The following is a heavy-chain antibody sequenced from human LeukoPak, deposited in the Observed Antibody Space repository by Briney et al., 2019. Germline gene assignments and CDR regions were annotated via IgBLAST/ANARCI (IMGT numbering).Heavy chain of an antibody. D-gene: IGHD4-23*01. CDR1: GGSISSYY. V-gene: IGHV4-59*01. CDR3: ARVGGNLPYDY. CDR2: IYYSGST. J-gene: IGHJ4*02. Sequence: SETLSLTCTVSGGSISSYYWSWIRQPPGKGLEWIGYIYYSGSTNYNPSLKSRVTMSVDTSKNQFSLKLSSVTAADTAVYYCARVGGNLPYDYWGQGTLVTVSS.